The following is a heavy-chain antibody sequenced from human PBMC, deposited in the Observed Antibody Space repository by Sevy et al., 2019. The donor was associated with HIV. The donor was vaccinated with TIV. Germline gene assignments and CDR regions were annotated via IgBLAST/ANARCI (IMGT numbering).Heavy chain of an antibody. J-gene: IGHJ4*02. V-gene: IGHV3-21*01. CDR1: GFTFSSYS. CDR2: ISSSSSYI. CDR3: ARGSPAAGIVDY. D-gene: IGHD6-13*01. Sequence: GGSLRLSCAASGFTFSSYSMNWVRQAPGKGLEWVSSISSSSSYIYYADSVKGRFNISRDNAKNSLYLQMNSLRAEDTAVYYCARGSPAAGIVDYWGQGTLVTVSS.